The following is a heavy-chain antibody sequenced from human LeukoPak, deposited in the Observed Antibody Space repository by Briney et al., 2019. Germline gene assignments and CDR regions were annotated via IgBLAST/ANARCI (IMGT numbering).Heavy chain of an antibody. CDR2: MNPNSGNT. J-gene: IGHJ6*03. CDR3: ARGFGSRRARRGYYYYMDV. Sequence: GASVKVSCKASGYTFTSYDINWVRQATGQGLEWMGWMNPNSGNTGYAQKFQGRVTMTRNTSISTAYMELSSLRSEDTAVYYCARGFGSRRARRGYYYYMDVWGKGTTVTISS. CDR1: GYTFTSYD. V-gene: IGHV1-8*02. D-gene: IGHD1-26*01.